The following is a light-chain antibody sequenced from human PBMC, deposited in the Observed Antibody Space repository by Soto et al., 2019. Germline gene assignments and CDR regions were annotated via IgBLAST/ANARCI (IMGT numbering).Light chain of an antibody. CDR1: QSVLSNNNHY. CDR3: QQSPSDQIT. V-gene: IGKV4-1*01. J-gene: IGKJ5*01. Sequence: DIVMIQSPDSLPVSLGERATIHCKSSQSVLSNNNHYFAWFQQKPGQPPKLLIYWASTRGSGVPDRFSGSGSGTDFTLTISNLQDEDVGVYYCQQSPSDQITLGQGTRGEIK. CDR2: WAS.